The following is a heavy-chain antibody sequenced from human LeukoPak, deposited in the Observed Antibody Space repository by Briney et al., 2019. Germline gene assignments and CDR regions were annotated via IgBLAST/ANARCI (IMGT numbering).Heavy chain of an antibody. V-gene: IGHV5-51*01. CDR1: GYSFTSYW. CDR3: ATYPNGYGGKYDH. Sequence: GESLKISCKGSGYSFTSYWIGWVRQMPGKGLEWMGIIYPGDSDTRYSPSFQGQVTISAAKSISTAYLQWSSLKASDTAMSYCATYPNGYGGKYDHWGQGHLVPVSS. J-gene: IGHJ5*02. CDR2: IYPGDSDT. D-gene: IGHD4-23*01.